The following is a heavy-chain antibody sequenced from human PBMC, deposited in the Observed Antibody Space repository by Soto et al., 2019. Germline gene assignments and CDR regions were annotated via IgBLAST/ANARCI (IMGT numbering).Heavy chain of an antibody. CDR1: GYTFTNYG. CDR3: ARGVGSGSYYNQYNWFDP. V-gene: IGHV1-18*01. Sequence: QVQRVQSGGEVKKPGASVKVSCKASGYTFTNYGISWVRQAPGQGHEWMVWINVYNGNTKYAQKVQGRVTMTTDTSTSTAYMELRSLRSDDTAVYYCARGVGSGSYYNQYNWFDPWGQGTLVTVSS. J-gene: IGHJ5*02. D-gene: IGHD3-10*01. CDR2: INVYNGNT.